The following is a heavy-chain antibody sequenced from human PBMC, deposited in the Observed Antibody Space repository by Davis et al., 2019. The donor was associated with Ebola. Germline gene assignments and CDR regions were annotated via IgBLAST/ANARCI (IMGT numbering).Heavy chain of an antibody. J-gene: IGHJ4*02. Sequence: HSQTLSLTCAISGDSVSSGGWNWIRQSPSRGLEWLGRTYFSSKWYHDYAVSVKSRITINPDTSKNQFSLQLNSVTPEDTAVYYCARGWLRTGFDYWGQGTLVTVSS. CDR2: TYFSSKWYH. V-gene: IGHV6-1*01. D-gene: IGHD5-12*01. CDR1: GDSVSSGG. CDR3: ARGWLRTGFDY.